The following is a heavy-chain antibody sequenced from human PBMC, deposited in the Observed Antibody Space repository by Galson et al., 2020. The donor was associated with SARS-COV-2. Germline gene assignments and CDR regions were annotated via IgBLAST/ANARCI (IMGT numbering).Heavy chain of an antibody. D-gene: IGHD2-2*01. V-gene: IGHV3-21*01. CDR2: ISSSSSYI. CDR3: AREWNYQLLP. CDR1: GFPFSSYT. Sequence: TGGSLRLSCSASGFPFSSYTMNWVRQAPGRGLEWVSSISSSSSYIYYADSVRGRFTISRDNAKNSLSLQMNSLRAEDTAVYYCAREWNYQLLPWGQGTLVTVSS. J-gene: IGHJ5*02.